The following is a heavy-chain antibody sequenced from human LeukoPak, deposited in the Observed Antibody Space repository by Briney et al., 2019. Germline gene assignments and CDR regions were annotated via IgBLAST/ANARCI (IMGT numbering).Heavy chain of an antibody. Sequence: SETLSLTCAVYGEPFRGYFWGWVRQTPGKGLEWLGEITHNGGTNYMPSLSGRVSVFQDVSKNQFSLKLSSVTAADTGVYYCARGNSGSHWGDHYFYMDVWGKGTTVIVSS. J-gene: IGHJ6*03. CDR3: ARGNSGSHWGDHYFYMDV. D-gene: IGHD1-26*01. CDR1: GEPFRGYF. V-gene: IGHV4-34*01. CDR2: ITHNGGT.